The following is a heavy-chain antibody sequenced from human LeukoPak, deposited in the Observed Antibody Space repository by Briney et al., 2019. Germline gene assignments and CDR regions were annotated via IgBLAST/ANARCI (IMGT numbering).Heavy chain of an antibody. Sequence: KPSETLSLTCTVSGGSISSSSYYWGWIRQSPGQGLEWIGSIYSSGSTYYNPSLKSRVTIPIDTSKNQLSLKMSSVTAADTALYYCASNEWSGYYFDYWGQGTLVTVSS. CDR1: GGSISSSSYY. CDR2: IYSSGST. CDR3: ASNEWSGYYFDY. D-gene: IGHD3-3*01. V-gene: IGHV4-39*01. J-gene: IGHJ4*02.